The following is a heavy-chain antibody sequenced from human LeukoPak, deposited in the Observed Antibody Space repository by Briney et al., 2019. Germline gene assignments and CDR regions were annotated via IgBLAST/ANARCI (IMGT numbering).Heavy chain of an antibody. V-gene: IGHV3-53*01. J-gene: IGHJ4*02. D-gene: IGHD6-13*01. CDR1: GVTFSRYN. CDR3: ARGPRYSFY. CDR2: IYIDGTT. Sequence: GGSLRLSCVASGVTFSRYNMTWVRQAPGKGLEWISVIYIDGTTYYADSVKGRFTISRDQANNTLYLQMNTLRDEDTAVYYCARGPRYSFYWGQGTLVSVSS.